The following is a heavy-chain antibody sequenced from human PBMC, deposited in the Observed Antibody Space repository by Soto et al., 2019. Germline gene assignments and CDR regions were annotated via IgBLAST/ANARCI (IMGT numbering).Heavy chain of an antibody. CDR1: GFTFSSYS. Sequence: GGSLRLSCAASGFTFSSYSMNWVRQAPGKGLEWVSSISSSSSYIYYADSVKGRFTISRDNAKNSLYLQMNSLRAEDTAVYYCASPSYDRYYYYMDVWGKGTTVTVSS. CDR2: ISSSSSYI. V-gene: IGHV3-21*01. D-gene: IGHD5-12*01. J-gene: IGHJ6*03. CDR3: ASPSYDRYYYYMDV.